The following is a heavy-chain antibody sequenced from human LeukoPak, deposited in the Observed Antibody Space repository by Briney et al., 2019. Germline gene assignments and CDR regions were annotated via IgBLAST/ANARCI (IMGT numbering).Heavy chain of an antibody. CDR2: ISGSGAST. J-gene: IGHJ4*02. V-gene: IGHV3-23*01. Sequence: PGGSLRLSCAASGFTFSSYWMSWVRQAPGKGLEWISGISGSGASTYYADSVTGRFTISRDNSRNTLYLQMNSLRGGDTAVYYCAKDVGKWESLHFFDYWGQGTLVTVSS. CDR3: AKDVGKWESLHFFDY. CDR1: GFTFSSYW. D-gene: IGHD1-26*01.